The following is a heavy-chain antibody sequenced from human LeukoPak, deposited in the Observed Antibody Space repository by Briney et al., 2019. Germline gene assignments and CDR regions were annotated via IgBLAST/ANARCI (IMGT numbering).Heavy chain of an antibody. D-gene: IGHD4-17*01. CDR3: ARDYGDFPAYYFDY. CDR1: GGSISSGSYS. V-gene: IGHV4-61*02. J-gene: IGHJ4*02. CDR2: MYSSGTT. Sequence: SETLSLTCTVSGGSISSGSYSWNWIRQPAGKGLEWIGRMYSSGTTNYNPSLKSRVTMSMDTSMNQFSLKLRSVTAADTAVYYCARDYGDFPAYYFDYWGQGTLVTVSS.